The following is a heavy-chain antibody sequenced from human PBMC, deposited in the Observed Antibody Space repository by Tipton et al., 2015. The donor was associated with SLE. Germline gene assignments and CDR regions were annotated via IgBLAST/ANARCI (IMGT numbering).Heavy chain of an antibody. V-gene: IGHV4-59*04. CDR2: ISYSGST. D-gene: IGHD3-3*01. Sequence: TLSLTCTVSGDTISDHYWSWIRQPPGKGLEWIGYISYSGSTYYNPSLKSRVTISVDTSKNQFSLKLSSVTAADTAVYYCARTSTYYDFWSGSYYYYYYMDVWGKGTTVTVSS. CDR3: ARTSTYYDFWSGSYYYYYYMDV. CDR1: GDTISDHY. J-gene: IGHJ6*03.